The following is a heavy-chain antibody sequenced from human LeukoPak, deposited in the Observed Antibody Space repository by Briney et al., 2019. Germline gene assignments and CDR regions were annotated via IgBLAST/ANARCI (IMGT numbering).Heavy chain of an antibody. CDR1: GFTFSNHA. J-gene: IGHJ6*02. V-gene: IGHV3-13*01. D-gene: IGHD2-8*01. CDR2: IGTAGDT. Sequence: GGSLRLSCATSGFTFSNHAMHWVRQASGKGLEWVSAIGTAGDTFYPGSVKGRFTISRENAKNSLSLQMNSLRAEDTAVYYCAKDLLMTSTNLPFYYYYGMDVWGQGTTVTVSS. CDR3: AKDLLMTSTNLPFYYYYGMDV.